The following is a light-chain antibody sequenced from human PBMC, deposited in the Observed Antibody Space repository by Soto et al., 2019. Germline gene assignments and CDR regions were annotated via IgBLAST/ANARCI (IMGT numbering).Light chain of an antibody. J-gene: IGLJ3*02. Sequence: QAVVTQEPSFSVSPGRTVTLTCGLSSGSVSTSYYPSWYQQTPGQAPRTLIYSTNTRSSGVPDRFSGSILGNKAALTITGAQLDDEADYYCALYMGSGIWVFGGGTQLTVL. CDR1: SGSVSTSYY. CDR3: ALYMGSGIWV. CDR2: STN. V-gene: IGLV8-61*01.